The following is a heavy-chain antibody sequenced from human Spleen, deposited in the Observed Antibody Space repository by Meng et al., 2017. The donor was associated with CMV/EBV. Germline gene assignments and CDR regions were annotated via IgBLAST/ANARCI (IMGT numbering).Heavy chain of an antibody. Sequence: SGFTSGAHWMHWVRQAPGKGLVWVSHINNVGGGTTYADSVKGRFTISRDNAKKTLFLQMNSLRAEDTAVYYCVRDPYDGIVGTSFDFWGQGALVTVSS. CDR3: VRDPYDGIVGTSFDF. J-gene: IGHJ4*02. CDR1: GFTSGAHW. V-gene: IGHV3-74*01. D-gene: IGHD1-26*01. CDR2: INNVGGGT.